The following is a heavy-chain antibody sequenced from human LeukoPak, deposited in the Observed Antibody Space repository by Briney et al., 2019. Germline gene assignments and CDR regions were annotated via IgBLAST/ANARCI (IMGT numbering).Heavy chain of an antibody. CDR1: GYTFTSYG. V-gene: IGHV1-18*01. CDR2: SSAYNGNT. CDR3: ARDLYYYGSGSYPVDY. D-gene: IGHD3-10*01. J-gene: IGHJ4*02. Sequence: ASVKVSCKASGYTFTSYGISWVRQAPGQGLEWMGWSSAYNGNTNYAQKLQGRVTMTTDTSTSTAYMELRSLRSDDTAVYYCARDLYYYGSGSYPVDYWGQGTLVTVSS.